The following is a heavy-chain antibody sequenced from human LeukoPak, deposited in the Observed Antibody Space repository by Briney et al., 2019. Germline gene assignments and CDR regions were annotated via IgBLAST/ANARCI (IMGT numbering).Heavy chain of an antibody. D-gene: IGHD3-3*01. CDR2: IYTSGST. V-gene: IGHV4-4*07. J-gene: IGHJ3*02. Sequence: PSETLSLTCTVSGGSISSYYWSWLRQPPGKGLEWIGRIYTSGSTNYNPSLKSRVTMSVDTSKNQFSLKLSSVTAADTAVYYCARVRQFGGVIPDAFDIWGQGTMVTVSS. CDR3: ARVRQFGGVIPDAFDI. CDR1: GGSISSYY.